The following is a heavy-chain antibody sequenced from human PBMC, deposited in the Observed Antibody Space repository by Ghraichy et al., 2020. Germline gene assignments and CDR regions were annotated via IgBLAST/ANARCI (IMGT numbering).Heavy chain of an antibody. D-gene: IGHD6-13*01. Sequence: ASVKVSCKASGYTFTSYGISWVRQAPGQGLEWMGWISAYNGNTNYAQKLQGRVTMTTDTSTSTAYMELRSLRSDDTAVYYCAGGGAAAAFQEWDYYGMDVWGLGTTVTVSS. CDR3: AGGGAAAAFQEWDYYGMDV. CDR2: ISAYNGNT. J-gene: IGHJ6*02. V-gene: IGHV1-18*01. CDR1: GYTFTSYG.